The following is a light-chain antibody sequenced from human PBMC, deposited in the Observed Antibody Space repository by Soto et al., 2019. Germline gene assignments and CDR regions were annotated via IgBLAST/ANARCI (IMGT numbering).Light chain of an antibody. CDR1: LSVSSY. CDR3: QLGSNCSPFT. Sequence: EIVLTQSPATLSLSPGERATLACRASLSVSSYLAWYPQKPGQAPRLIIYDASNRATGIPSRFSGSGSVTVFALPISSIEPEDFSVYLCQLGSNCSPFTFGQGTKVEIK. J-gene: IGKJ2*01. V-gene: IGKV3-11*01. CDR2: DAS.